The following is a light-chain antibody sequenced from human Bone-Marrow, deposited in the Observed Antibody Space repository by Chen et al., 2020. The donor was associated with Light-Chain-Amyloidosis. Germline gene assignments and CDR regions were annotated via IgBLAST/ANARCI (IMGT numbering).Light chain of an antibody. CDR1: SSDFGSDNH. CDR3: SSYTNTNTLV. J-gene: IGLJ1*01. CDR2: EVT. V-gene: IGLV2-14*01. Sequence: QSALTQPASVSGSPGQSITISCTGTSSDFGSDNHVSLYQQHPDKAPKLMIYEVTNRPSWVPDRFSGSKADNTASLTISGLQTEDEADYFCSSYTNTNTLVFGSGTRVTVL.